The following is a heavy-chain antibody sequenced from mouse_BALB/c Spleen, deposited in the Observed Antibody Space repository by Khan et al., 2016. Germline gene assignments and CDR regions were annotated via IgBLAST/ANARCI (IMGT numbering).Heavy chain of an antibody. CDR3: ARGGYDYPYAMDY. Sequence: QVQLQQSGAELARPGASVKLSCKASGYTFTSYWMQWVKQRPGQGLEWIGAIYPGDGDTRYTQKFKGKATLTADKSSSTAYMQLSSLASEDSAVXYCARGGYDYPYAMDYWGQGTSVTVSS. CDR2: IYPGDGDT. V-gene: IGHV1-87*01. J-gene: IGHJ4*01. D-gene: IGHD2-4*01. CDR1: GYTFTSYW.